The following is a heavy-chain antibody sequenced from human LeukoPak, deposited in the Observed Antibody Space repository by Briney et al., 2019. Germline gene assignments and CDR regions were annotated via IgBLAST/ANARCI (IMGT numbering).Heavy chain of an antibody. V-gene: IGHV1-2*02. Sequence: ASVKVSCKASGYTFTTYNINWARQAPGQGLEWMGWINPNSGGTNYAQIFQGRVTMTRDTSITTAYMELSSLRSDDRAVYYCARAECSGWSVNFDFWGQGTLVTVSS. D-gene: IGHD6-19*01. J-gene: IGHJ4*02. CDR3: ARAECSGWSVNFDF. CDR1: GYTFTTYN. CDR2: INPNSGGT.